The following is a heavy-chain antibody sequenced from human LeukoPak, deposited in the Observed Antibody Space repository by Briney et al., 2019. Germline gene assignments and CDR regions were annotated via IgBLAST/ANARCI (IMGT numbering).Heavy chain of an antibody. CDR3: AKDGTLLWFGELSYFDY. CDR2: IGSSSSTI. J-gene: IGHJ4*02. Sequence: GGSLRLSCEASGFIFSSHTMNWVRQAPGKGLEWVSYIGSSSSTIYYADSVKGRFTISRDNAKNSLYLQMNSLRAEDTAVYYCAKDGTLLWFGELSYFDYWGQGTLVTVSS. D-gene: IGHD3-10*01. V-gene: IGHV3-48*01. CDR1: GFIFSSHT.